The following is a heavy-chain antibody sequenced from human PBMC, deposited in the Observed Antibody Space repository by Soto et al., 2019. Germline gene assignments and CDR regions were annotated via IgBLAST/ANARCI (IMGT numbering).Heavy chain of an antibody. D-gene: IGHD2-21*02. CDR2: ISAYNGNT. V-gene: IGHV1-18*04. CDR1: GYTFTSYG. CDR3: ARLGYCGGDCYSHYFDY. J-gene: IGHJ4*02. Sequence: ASVKVSCKASGYTFTSYGISWVRQAPGQGREWMGWISAYNGNTNYAQKLQGRVTMTADTSTSTAYMELRSLRSDDTAVYYCARLGYCGGDCYSHYFDYWGQGXLVTVSS.